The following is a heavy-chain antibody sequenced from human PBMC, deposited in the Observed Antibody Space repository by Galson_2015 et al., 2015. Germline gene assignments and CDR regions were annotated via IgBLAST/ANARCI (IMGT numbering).Heavy chain of an antibody. CDR3: ARDISGHGDYGGLFDY. V-gene: IGHV3-53*01. CDR2: IYSGGST. CDR1: GFTVSSNY. J-gene: IGHJ4*02. Sequence: SLRLSCAASGFTVSSNYMSWVRQAPGKGLEWVSVIYSGGSTYYADSVKGRFTISRDNSKNTLYLQMNSLRAEDTAVYYCARDISGHGDYGGLFDYWGQGTLVTVSS. D-gene: IGHD4-17*01.